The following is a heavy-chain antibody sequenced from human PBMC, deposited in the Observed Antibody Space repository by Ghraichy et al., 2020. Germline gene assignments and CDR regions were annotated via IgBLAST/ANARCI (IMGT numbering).Heavy chain of an antibody. CDR1: GGSVSSGSYY. V-gene: IGHV4-61*01. CDR2: IYYSGST. CDR3: ARLTHLGRYYYGSGSSITGVDY. D-gene: IGHD3-10*01. J-gene: IGHJ4*02. Sequence: SETLSLTCTVSGGSVSSGSYYWSWIRQPPGKGLEWIGYIYYSGSTNYNPSLKSLVTISVDTSKNQFSLKLSSVTAADTAVYYCARLTHLGRYYYGSGSSITGVDYWGQGTLVPVSS.